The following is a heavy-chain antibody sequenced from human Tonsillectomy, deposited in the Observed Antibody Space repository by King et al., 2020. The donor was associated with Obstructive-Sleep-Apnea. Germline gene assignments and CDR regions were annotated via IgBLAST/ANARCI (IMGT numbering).Heavy chain of an antibody. Sequence: VPLQESGPGLVKPSQTLSLTCTVSGGSISSGGYYWSWIRQHPGKGLEWIGYIYYSGSTYYNPSLKSRVTISVDTSKNQFSLKLSSVTAADTAVYYCARVGPSDYYDSSGYYPIDPWGQGTLVTVSS. D-gene: IGHD3-22*01. CDR3: ARVGPSDYYDSSGYYPIDP. CDR1: GGSISSGGYY. V-gene: IGHV4-31*03. CDR2: IYYSGST. J-gene: IGHJ5*02.